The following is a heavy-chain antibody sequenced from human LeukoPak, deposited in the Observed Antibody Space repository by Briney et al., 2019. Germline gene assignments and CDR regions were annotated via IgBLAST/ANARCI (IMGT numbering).Heavy chain of an antibody. D-gene: IGHD3-9*01. CDR1: GGSISTSSYY. CDR2: MYYSGST. J-gene: IGHJ3*02. Sequence: SETLSLTCTVSGGSISTSSYYWGWIRQPPGKGLEWIGSMYYSGSTYYNPSLKSRVTISVDTSKNQFSLRLSSVTAADAAVYYCAKGLRYLSFNDAFDIWGQGTMVTVSS. V-gene: IGHV4-39*01. CDR3: AKGLRYLSFNDAFDI.